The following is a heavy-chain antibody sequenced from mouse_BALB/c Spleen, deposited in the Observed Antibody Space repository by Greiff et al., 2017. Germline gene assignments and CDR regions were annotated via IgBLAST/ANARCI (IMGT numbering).Heavy chain of an antibody. CDR3: ARPFSHDYDAWFAY. J-gene: IGHJ3*01. CDR1: GYSITSDYA. V-gene: IGHV3-2*02. D-gene: IGHD2-4*01. CDR2: ISYSGST. Sequence: QSGPGLVKPSQSLSLTCTVTGYSITSDYAWNWIRQFPGNKLEWMGYISYSGSTSYNPSLKSRISITRDTSKNQFFLQLNSVTTEDTATYYCARPFSHDYDAWFAYWGQGTLVTVSA.